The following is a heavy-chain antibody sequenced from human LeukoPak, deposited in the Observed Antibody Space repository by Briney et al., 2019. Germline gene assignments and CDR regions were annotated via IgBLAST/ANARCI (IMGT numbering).Heavy chain of an antibody. CDR3: ARNSESLTHPKY. CDR2: INQDGSGK. V-gene: IGHV3-7*01. D-gene: IGHD1-14*01. J-gene: IGHJ4*02. CDR1: GFTLGVYW. Sequence: PGGSLRLSCAASGFTLGVYWMTWVRQAPGKGLEWVANINQDGSGKHYLDSVKGRFTISRDNPRNSLSLQMSSLRAEDTAIYYCARNSESLTHPKYWGQGTLVTVSS.